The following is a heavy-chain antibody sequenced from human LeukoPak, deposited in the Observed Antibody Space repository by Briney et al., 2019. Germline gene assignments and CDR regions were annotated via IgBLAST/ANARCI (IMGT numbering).Heavy chain of an antibody. Sequence: SVKVSCKASGGTFSSYAISWVRQAPGQGLEWMGGIIPIFGTANYAQKFQGRVTITTDESTSTAYMELSSLRSEDTAVYYCARDRGGYKHFDYWGQGTLVTVSS. CDR3: ARDRGGYKHFDY. V-gene: IGHV1-69*05. D-gene: IGHD5-24*01. CDR1: GGTFSSYA. CDR2: IIPIFGTA. J-gene: IGHJ4*02.